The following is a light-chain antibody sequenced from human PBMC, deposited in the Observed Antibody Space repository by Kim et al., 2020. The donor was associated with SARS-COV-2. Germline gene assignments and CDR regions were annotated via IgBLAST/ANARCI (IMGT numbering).Light chain of an antibody. CDR1: NIGSKS. CDR3: QVWDSSSDHVV. V-gene: IGLV3-21*04. CDR2: YDS. J-gene: IGLJ2*01. Sequence: APGKTARITCGGNNIGSKSVPWYQQKPGQAPVLVIYYDSDRHSGIPERFSGSNSGNTATLTISRVEAGDEADYYCQVWDSSSDHVVFGGGTKVTVL.